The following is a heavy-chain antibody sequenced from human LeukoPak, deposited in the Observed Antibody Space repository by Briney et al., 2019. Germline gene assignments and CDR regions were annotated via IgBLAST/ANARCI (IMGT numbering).Heavy chain of an antibody. CDR2: INPNSGGT. D-gene: IGHD3-9*01. Sequence: ASVKVSCKASGYTFTGYYMHWVRQAPGQGLEWMGWINPNSGGTNYAQKFQGRVTMTGDTSISTAYMELSRLRSDDTAVYYCARVMLLTGYVTDYWGQGTLVTVSS. V-gene: IGHV1-2*02. J-gene: IGHJ4*02. CDR1: GYTFTGYY. CDR3: ARVMLLTGYVTDY.